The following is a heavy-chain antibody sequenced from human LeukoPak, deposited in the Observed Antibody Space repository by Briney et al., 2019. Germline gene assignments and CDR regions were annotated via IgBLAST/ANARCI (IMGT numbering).Heavy chain of an antibody. J-gene: IGHJ5*02. CDR1: GFTFSSYS. V-gene: IGHV3-21*01. Sequence: GGSLRLSCAASGFTFSSYSMNWVRQAPGKGLEWVSSISSSSSYIYYADSVKGRFTISRDNAKNSLYLQMNSLRAEDTAVYYWARARFWSGYYPPNGSDPGGQGTLVTVSS. CDR3: ARARFWSGYYPPNGSDP. D-gene: IGHD3-3*01. CDR2: ISSSSSYI.